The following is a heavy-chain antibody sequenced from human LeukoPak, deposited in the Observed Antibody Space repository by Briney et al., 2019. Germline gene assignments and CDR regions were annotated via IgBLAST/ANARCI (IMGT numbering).Heavy chain of an antibody. CDR2: INHSGST. CDR3: ARRSDTAMVFDDY. V-gene: IGHV4-34*01. D-gene: IGHD5-18*01. Sequence: SETLSLTCAVYGGSFSDYYWSWIRQPPGKGLEWIGEINHSGSTNYNPSLKSRVTMSVDTSKNQFSLELSSVTAADTAVYYCARRSDTAMVFDDYWGQGTLVTVSS. J-gene: IGHJ4*02. CDR1: GGSFSDYY.